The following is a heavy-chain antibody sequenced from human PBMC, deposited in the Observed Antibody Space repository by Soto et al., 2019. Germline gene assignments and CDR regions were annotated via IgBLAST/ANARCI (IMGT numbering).Heavy chain of an antibody. D-gene: IGHD4-17*01. CDR3: ARDYESTCNYGYYCMDV. Sequence: EVQLVESGGGLVKPGGSLRLSCAASGFTFSSYIMNWVRQAPGKGLEWVSSISSSSSYIYYAESVKGRFTISRDNAKNSLYLQMNSLRAEDTAVYYCARDYESTCNYGYYCMDVWGQGTTVTVSS. CDR1: GFTFSSYI. J-gene: IGHJ6*02. V-gene: IGHV3-21*01. CDR2: ISSSSSYI.